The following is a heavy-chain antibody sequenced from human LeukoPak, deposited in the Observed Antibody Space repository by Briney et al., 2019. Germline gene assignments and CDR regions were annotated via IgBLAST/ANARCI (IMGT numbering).Heavy chain of an antibody. J-gene: IGHJ4*02. CDR3: ARGGARQQLVENYFDH. CDR1: GFTVSSNY. D-gene: IGHD6-13*01. V-gene: IGHV3-53*01. CDR2: LYRGGST. Sequence: GGSLRLSCAASGFTVSSNYMNWVRQAPGEGLEWVSVLYRGGSTYYADSVKGRFTISRDTSKNTVYLQMNSLRAEDTAVYYCARGGARQQLVENYFDHWGQGTLVTVSS.